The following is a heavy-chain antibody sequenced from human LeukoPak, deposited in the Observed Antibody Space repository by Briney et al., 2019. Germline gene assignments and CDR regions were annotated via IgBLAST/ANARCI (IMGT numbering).Heavy chain of an antibody. J-gene: IGHJ4*02. CDR2: INSDGSST. D-gene: IGHD6-25*01. Sequence: GGSLRLSCAASGFTFSSYWMHWVRQAPGKGLVWVSGINSDGSSTNYADSVKGRFTISRDNDKNRLYLQMNSLRADDTAVYYCVLIAAGRTYYFDYWGQGTLVTVSS. V-gene: IGHV3-74*01. CDR1: GFTFSSYW. CDR3: VLIAAGRTYYFDY.